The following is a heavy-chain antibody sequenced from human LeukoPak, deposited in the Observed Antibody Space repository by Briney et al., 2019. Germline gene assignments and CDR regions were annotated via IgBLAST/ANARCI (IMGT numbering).Heavy chain of an antibody. CDR1: GGSFSGYY. CDR2: INHSGST. V-gene: IGHV4-34*01. Sequence: PSETLSLTCAVYGGSFSGYYWSWIRQPPGKGLEWIGEINHSGSTNYNPSLKSRVTISVDTSKNQFSLKLSSVTAADTAVYYCARLAIAARPYYYMDVWGKGTTVTVSS. CDR3: ARLAIAARPYYYMDV. J-gene: IGHJ6*03. D-gene: IGHD6-6*01.